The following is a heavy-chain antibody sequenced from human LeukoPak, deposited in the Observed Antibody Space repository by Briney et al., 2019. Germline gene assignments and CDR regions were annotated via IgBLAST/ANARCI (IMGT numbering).Heavy chain of an antibody. Sequence: GGSLRLSCAASGFTFSSYGMHWVRQAPGKGLEWVAVISYDGSNKYYADSVKGRFTISRDNSKNTLYLQMNSLRAEDTAVYYCAREFGLMVYATRANYFDYWGQGTLVTVS. CDR1: GFTFSSYG. D-gene: IGHD2-8*01. V-gene: IGHV3-30*03. J-gene: IGHJ4*02. CDR2: ISYDGSNK. CDR3: AREFGLMVYATRANYFDY.